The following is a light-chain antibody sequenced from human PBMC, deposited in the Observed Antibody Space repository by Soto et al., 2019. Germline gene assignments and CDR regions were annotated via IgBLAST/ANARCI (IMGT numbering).Light chain of an antibody. J-gene: IGKJ2*01. CDR2: DAS. V-gene: IGKV3-11*01. CDR1: QSVSSY. Sequence: EIVLTHSPATLSLSPGERATLSCRASQSVSSYLAWYQQKPGQAPRLLIYDASTRATGIPARFRGSGSGTDFTLSISSLEPEDFAVYYCQQRGYTFGQGTKLEIK. CDR3: QQRGYT.